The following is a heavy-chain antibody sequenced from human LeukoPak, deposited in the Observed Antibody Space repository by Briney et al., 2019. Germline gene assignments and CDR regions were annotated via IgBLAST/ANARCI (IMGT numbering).Heavy chain of an antibody. Sequence: SSGGYYWSWIRQPPGKGLEWVSGISWNSGSIGYADSVKGRFTISRDNAKNSLYLQMNSLRAEDTALYYCAKGAGTIDYWGQGTLVTVSS. D-gene: IGHD6-13*01. CDR3: AKGAGTIDY. J-gene: IGHJ4*02. CDR2: ISWNSGSI. V-gene: IGHV3-9*01. CDR1: SSGGYY.